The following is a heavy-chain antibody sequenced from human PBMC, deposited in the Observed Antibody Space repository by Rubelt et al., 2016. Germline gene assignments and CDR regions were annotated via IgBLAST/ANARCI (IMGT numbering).Heavy chain of an antibody. J-gene: IGHJ4*02. CDR1: GGSFSGYY. Sequence: QVQLQESGPGLVKPSETLSLTCAVYGGSFSGYYWSWIGQPPGKGLEWIGKSDHSGSTNYNPSLKSRVTISVCTSKNLFSLNRRSVTAADTAVYYCARDRGRTPFDYWGQGILVTVSS. CDR3: ARDRGRTPFDY. CDR2: SDHSGST. V-gene: IGHV4-34*10. D-gene: IGHD1-14*01.